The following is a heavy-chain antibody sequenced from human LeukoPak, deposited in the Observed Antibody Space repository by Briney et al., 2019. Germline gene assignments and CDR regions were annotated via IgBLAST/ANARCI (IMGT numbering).Heavy chain of an antibody. Sequence: PGGSLRLSCAASGFTFSSYGMHWVRQAPGKGLEWVAVISYDGSNKYYADSVKGRFTISRDNAKNSLYLQMNSLRAEDTAVYYCASGRPPDAFDIWGQGTMVTVSS. V-gene: IGHV3-30*03. J-gene: IGHJ3*02. CDR1: GFTFSSYG. D-gene: IGHD1-26*01. CDR3: ASGRPPDAFDI. CDR2: ISYDGSNK.